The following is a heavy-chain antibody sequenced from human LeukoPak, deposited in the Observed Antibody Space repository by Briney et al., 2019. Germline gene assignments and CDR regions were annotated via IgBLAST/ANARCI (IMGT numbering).Heavy chain of an antibody. CDR2: ISSSGSPI. D-gene: IGHD2-15*01. Sequence: PGGSLRLSCAASGFTFSDYYMSWIRQAPGKGLEWVSYISSSGSPIYYADSVKGRFTISRGNAKNSLYLQMNSLRAEDTAVYYCARDRYCSGGSCWDYFDYWGQGTLVTVSS. CDR3: ARDRYCSGGSCWDYFDY. J-gene: IGHJ4*02. V-gene: IGHV3-11*01. CDR1: GFTFSDYY.